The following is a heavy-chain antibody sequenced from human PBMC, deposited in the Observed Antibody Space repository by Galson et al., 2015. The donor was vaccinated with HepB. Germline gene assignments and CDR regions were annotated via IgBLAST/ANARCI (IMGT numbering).Heavy chain of an antibody. CDR1: GFTFSDYS. CDR2: ITSSGRSMDYEWLPYITSSESPI. D-gene: IGHD1-26*01. Sequence: SLRLSCAASGFTFSDYSMTWIRQAPGKGLEWVSYITSSGRSMDYEWLPYITSSESPIYYADSVKGRFTISRDNAKNSLFLQMNSLRAEDTAVYYCARGRYGETKTDYFDVWGQGTLVTVS. J-gene: IGHJ4*02. V-gene: IGHV3-11*01. CDR3: ARGRYGETKTDYFDV.